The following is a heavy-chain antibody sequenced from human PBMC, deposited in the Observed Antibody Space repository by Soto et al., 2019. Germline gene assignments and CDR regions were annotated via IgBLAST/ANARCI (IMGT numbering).Heavy chain of an antibody. Sequence: GGSLRLSCAASGFTFSSYAMSWVRQAPGRGLEWVSIISGNGGSTYYAASVKGRFTISRDNTKNTLYLQMDSLTAEDTAVYYCAKGSEFSNSYTLVFDFWGQGALVTVSS. CDR1: GFTFSSYA. J-gene: IGHJ4*02. CDR3: AKGSEFSNSYTLVFDF. D-gene: IGHD6-6*01. V-gene: IGHV3-23*01. CDR2: ISGNGGST.